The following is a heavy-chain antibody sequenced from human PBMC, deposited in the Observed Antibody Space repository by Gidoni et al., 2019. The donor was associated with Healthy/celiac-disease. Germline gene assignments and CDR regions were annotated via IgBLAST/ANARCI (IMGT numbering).Heavy chain of an antibody. CDR1: GGSISRCSYY. CDR3: ARMDLGYCSGGSCSPQPLFDY. CDR2: IYTSGGT. V-gene: IGHV4-61*02. J-gene: IGHJ4*02. D-gene: IGHD2-15*01. Sequence: QVQLQASGPGLVKPSQTLSLTCTVSGGSISRCSYYWSWIRQPAGKGLEWMGRIYTSGGTNHNPSHKSRVTRSVDTSKNQFALKLSSVTAADTAVYYCARMDLGYCSGGSCSPQPLFDYWGQGTLVTVSS.